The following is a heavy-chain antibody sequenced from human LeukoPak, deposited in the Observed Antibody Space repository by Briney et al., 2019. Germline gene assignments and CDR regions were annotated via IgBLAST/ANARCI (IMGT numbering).Heavy chain of an antibody. CDR2: INPSGGST. D-gene: IGHD3-22*01. CDR1: GYTFTSYY. CDR3: ARGMGDYYDSSGYYQRFDY. Sequence: GASVKVSCKASGYTFTSYYMHWVRQAPGQGLEWMGIINPSGGSTSYAQKFQGRVTITADESTSTAYMELSSLRSEDTAMYYCARGMGDYYDSSGYYQRFDYWGQGTLVTVSS. V-gene: IGHV1-46*01. J-gene: IGHJ4*02.